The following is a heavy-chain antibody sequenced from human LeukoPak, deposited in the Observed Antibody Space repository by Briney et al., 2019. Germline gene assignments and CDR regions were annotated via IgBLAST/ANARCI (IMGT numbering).Heavy chain of an antibody. Sequence: SETLSLTCTVSGGSISSSSYYWGWIRQPPGKGLEWIGSIYYSVSTYYNPSLKSRVTISVDTSKNQFSLKLSSVTAADTAVYYCARHGRIKLLPTPFDYWGQGTLVTVSS. CDR1: GGSISSSSYY. J-gene: IGHJ4*02. CDR3: ARHGRIKLLPTPFDY. D-gene: IGHD1-26*01. CDR2: IYYSVST. V-gene: IGHV4-39*01.